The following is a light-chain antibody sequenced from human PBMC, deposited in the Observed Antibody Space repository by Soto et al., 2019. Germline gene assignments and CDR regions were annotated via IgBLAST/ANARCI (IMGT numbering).Light chain of an antibody. Sequence: DIVMTQSPDSLAVSLGERATINCESSQSVLYSSNNKNCLAWYQQKPGQPPKLLIYWAYIRESGVPDRFSGGGSGTYFTLTISGLQAEDVAVYYCQQYCVRPWTFGQGTKVEIK. J-gene: IGKJ1*01. CDR3: QQYCVRPWT. CDR1: QSVLYSSNNKNC. CDR2: WAY. V-gene: IGKV4-1*01.